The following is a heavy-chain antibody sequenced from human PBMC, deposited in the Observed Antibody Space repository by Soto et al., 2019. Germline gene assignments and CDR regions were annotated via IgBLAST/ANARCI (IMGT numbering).Heavy chain of an antibody. V-gene: IGHV5-51*01. CDR1: GYTFTSYW. CDR3: VRSGTSSGRFSDY. D-gene: IGHD2-15*01. Sequence: GESLKISCKGSGYTFTSYWIGWVRQMPGEGLEWMGVIYPSDSDIRYSPSFQGKVTISADKSITTAYLQWSSLKAADTAMYYCVRSGTSSGRFSDYWGQGTLVTVSS. CDR2: IYPSDSDI. J-gene: IGHJ4*02.